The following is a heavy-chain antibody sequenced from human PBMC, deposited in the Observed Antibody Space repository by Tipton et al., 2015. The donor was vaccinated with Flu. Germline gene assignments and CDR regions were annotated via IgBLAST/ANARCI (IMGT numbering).Heavy chain of an antibody. CDR3: ARCERYYYDSSVAHYYFDY. D-gene: IGHD3-22*01. CDR2: INHSGST. V-gene: IGHV4-39*07. Sequence: TLSLTCTVSGGSLSSSNHYWGWIRQPPGKGLEWIGEINHSGSTNYNPSLKSRVTISADKSKNQFSLKLSSVTAADTAVYYCARCERYYYDSSVAHYYFDYWGQGTLVTVSS. J-gene: IGHJ4*02. CDR1: GGSLSSSNHY.